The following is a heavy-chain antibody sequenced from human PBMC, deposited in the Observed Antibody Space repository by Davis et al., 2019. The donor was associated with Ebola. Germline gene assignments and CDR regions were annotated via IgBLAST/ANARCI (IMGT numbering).Heavy chain of an antibody. CDR1: GFSFSSYA. V-gene: IGHV3-23*03. Sequence: GGSLRLSCAASGFSFSSYAMSWVRQAPGKGLEWVSGLWSGGLNTYYADSVKGRFTVSRDNSRNTLYLQMNSLRVDDTAVYFCVKDPFADFHDGVYWGQGTLVTVSS. D-gene: IGHD2-8*01. J-gene: IGHJ4*02. CDR2: LWSGGLNT. CDR3: VKDPFADFHDGVY.